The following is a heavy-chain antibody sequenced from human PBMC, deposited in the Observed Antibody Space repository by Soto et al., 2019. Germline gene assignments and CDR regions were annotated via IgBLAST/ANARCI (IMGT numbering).Heavy chain of an antibody. CDR2: IYWDDSK. CDR1: GFSLTTDRVG. Sequence: QITLKESGPTLVKPTQTLTLTCTFSGFSLTTDRVGVGLIRQPPGEALEWLAVIYWDDSKTYRPSLESRLTITKDTSKNQVALTMTNMDSLDTATYYCAHAYVGRSLYWGQGTLVTVSS. D-gene: IGHD3-10*02. V-gene: IGHV2-5*02. CDR3: AHAYVGRSLY. J-gene: IGHJ4*02.